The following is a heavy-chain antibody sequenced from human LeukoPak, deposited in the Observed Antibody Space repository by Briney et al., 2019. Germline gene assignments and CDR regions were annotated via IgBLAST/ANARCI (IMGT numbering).Heavy chain of an antibody. V-gene: IGHV4-38-2*02. CDR1: GYSISSGYY. Sequence: PSETLSLTCTVSGYSISSGYYWGWIRQPPGKGLEWIGSIYHSGSTYYNPSLKSRVTISVDTSKNQFSLKLSSVTAADTAVYYCARDVAALRSIDYWGQGTLVTVSS. D-gene: IGHD6-6*01. J-gene: IGHJ4*02. CDR2: IYHSGST. CDR3: ARDVAALRSIDY.